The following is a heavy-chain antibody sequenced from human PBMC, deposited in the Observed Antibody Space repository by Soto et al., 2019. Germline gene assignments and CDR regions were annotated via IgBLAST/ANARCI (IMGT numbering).Heavy chain of an antibody. Sequence: QVQLVQSGAEVKKPGASVKVSCKASGCTFISYDINWVRQATGQGLEWMGWMNPNTGDTGYAQKFQGRVTMTRNTSINTANLELSSLRSDDTAAYFCARGDGYVFDYWGQGTLVTVSS. CDR2: MNPNTGDT. D-gene: IGHD5-12*01. V-gene: IGHV1-8*01. J-gene: IGHJ4*02. CDR3: ARGDGYVFDY. CDR1: GCTFISYD.